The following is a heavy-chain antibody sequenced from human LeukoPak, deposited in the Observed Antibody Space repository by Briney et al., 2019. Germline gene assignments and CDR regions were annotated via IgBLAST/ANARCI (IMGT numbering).Heavy chain of an antibody. D-gene: IGHD3-10*01. J-gene: IGHJ5*02. V-gene: IGHV1-24*01. Sequence: ASVKVSCKVSGYTLTELSMHWVRQAPGKGLEWMGGFDPEDGETIYAQKFQGRVTMTEDTSTDTAYMELSSLRSEDTAVHYYATVGVYGSGSYYNWFDPWGQGTLVTVSS. CDR1: GYTLTELS. CDR3: ATVGVYGSGSYYNWFDP. CDR2: FDPEDGET.